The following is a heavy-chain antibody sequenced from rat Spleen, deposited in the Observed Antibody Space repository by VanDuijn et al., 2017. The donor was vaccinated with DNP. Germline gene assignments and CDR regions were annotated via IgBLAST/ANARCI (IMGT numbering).Heavy chain of an antibody. CDR1: GFTFSSYW. V-gene: IGHV5-58*01. CDR3: AKVRTTGIPGFAY. D-gene: IGHD1-9*01. Sequence: EVQLVETGGGLVQPGGSLKLSCVASGFTFSSYWMYWFRQAPGKGLEWVASIKTDGGSTYYPDSVKGRFTISRDNAENTVYLQMNSLRSEDTATYYCAKVRTTGIPGFAYWGQGTLVTVSS. CDR2: IKTDGGST. J-gene: IGHJ3*01.